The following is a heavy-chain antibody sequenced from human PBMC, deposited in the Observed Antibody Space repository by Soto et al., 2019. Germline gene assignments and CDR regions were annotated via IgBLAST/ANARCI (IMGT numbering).Heavy chain of an antibody. J-gene: IGHJ6*01. Sequence: QVQLVQSGAEVKKHGSSMKVSCKTSGGTFRTSAISWVRQAPGQGLEWMGGIMPVFSTPDYAQKFQGRVTITADESTGTAYMELSSLRSEDTAVYYCARDKDRQQLGGNYYYIMDVWGQGTTVTVSS. CDR3: ARDKDRQQLGGNYYYIMDV. CDR2: IMPVFSTP. V-gene: IGHV1-69*12. CDR1: GGTFRTSA. D-gene: IGHD3-3*02.